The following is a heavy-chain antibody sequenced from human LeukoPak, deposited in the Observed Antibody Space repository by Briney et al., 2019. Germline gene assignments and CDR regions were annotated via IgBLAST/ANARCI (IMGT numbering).Heavy chain of an antibody. CDR3: ARDDYGDYVLDAFDI. CDR1: GGTISSYY. J-gene: IGHJ3*02. D-gene: IGHD4-17*01. V-gene: IGHV4-59*12. CDR2: IHDSGST. Sequence: PSETLSLTCTVSGGTISSYYWNWIRQPPGKGLEWIGYIHDSGSTKYNPSLKSRVAMSVDTSKNQFSLKLSSVTAADTAVYYCARDDYGDYVLDAFDIWGQGTMVTVSS.